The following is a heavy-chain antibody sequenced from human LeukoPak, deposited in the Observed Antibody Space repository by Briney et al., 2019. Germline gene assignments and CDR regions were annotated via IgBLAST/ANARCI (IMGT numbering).Heavy chain of an antibody. CDR2: IYYSGST. D-gene: IGHD2-15*01. V-gene: IGHV4-59*08. Sequence: SETLSLTCTVSGGSISSYYWSWIRQPPGKGLEWIGYIYYSGSTYYNPSLKSRVTISVDTSKNQFSLKLGSVTAADTAVYYCARQSSGYCSGGSCPGVGYWGQGTLVTVSS. CDR3: ARQSSGYCSGGSCPGVGY. J-gene: IGHJ4*02. CDR1: GGSISSYY.